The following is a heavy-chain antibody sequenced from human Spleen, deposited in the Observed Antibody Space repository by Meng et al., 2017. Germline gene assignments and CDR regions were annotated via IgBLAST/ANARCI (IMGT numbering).Heavy chain of an antibody. CDR3: ARMNLDTAMANDY. CDR2: INHSGST. D-gene: IGHD5-18*01. Sequence: SETLSLTCTVSGGSISSYYWSWIRQPPGKGLEWIGEINHSGSTNYNPSLKSRVTISVDTSKNQSSLKLSSVTAADTAVYYCARMNLDTAMANDYWGQGTLVTVSS. CDR1: GGSISSYY. V-gene: IGHV4-34*01. J-gene: IGHJ4*02.